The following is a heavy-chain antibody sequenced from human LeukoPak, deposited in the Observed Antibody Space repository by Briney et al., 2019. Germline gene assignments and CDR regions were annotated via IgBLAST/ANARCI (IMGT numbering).Heavy chain of an antibody. J-gene: IGHJ4*02. D-gene: IGHD3-10*01. CDR3: VKDSSSGSYFDH. V-gene: IGHV3-64D*06. CDR1: GFTFSRYA. Sequence: GGSLRLSCSASGFTFSRYAMHWARQAPGKGLEYVSAISSNGGSTYYADSVKGRFTISRDNSRNTLHLQMSSLRVEDTAVYYCVKDSSSGSYFDHWGQGTLVTVSS. CDR2: ISSNGGST.